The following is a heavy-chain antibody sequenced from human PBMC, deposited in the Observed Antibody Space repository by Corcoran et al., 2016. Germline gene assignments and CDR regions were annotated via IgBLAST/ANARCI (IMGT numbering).Heavy chain of an antibody. CDR1: GFTFSDYW. CDR3: ARGHYYSLDV. D-gene: IGHD3-10*01. V-gene: IGHV3-74*01. Sequence: EVQLVESGGGLVQPGGSLRLSCAASGFTFSDYWMHCVRQAPGKGLVWVSRINSDGSGTIYADSVKGRFTISRDNAKKTLYVQMRSLRAEDTAVYYCARGHYYSLDVWGQGTTVTVSS. J-gene: IGHJ6*02. CDR2: INSDGSGT.